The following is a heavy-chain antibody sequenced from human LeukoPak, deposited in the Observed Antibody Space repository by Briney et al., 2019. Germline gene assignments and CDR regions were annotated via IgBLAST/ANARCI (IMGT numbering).Heavy chain of an antibody. Sequence: GGSLRLSCAASGFTFSSYSMNWVRQAPGKGLEWVSSISSSSSYIYYADSVKGRFTISRDNSKNTLYLQMNSLRAEDTAVYYCAKSGIYYDFWSGFQWGQGTLVTVSS. J-gene: IGHJ4*02. V-gene: IGHV3-21*04. CDR1: GFTFSSYS. D-gene: IGHD3-3*01. CDR2: ISSSSSYI. CDR3: AKSGIYYDFWSGFQ.